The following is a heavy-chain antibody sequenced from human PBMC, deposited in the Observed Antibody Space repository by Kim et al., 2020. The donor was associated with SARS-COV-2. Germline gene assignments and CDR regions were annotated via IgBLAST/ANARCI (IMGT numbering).Heavy chain of an antibody. CDR3: ARETKKPVPPTWGGNWNIHGPFYYYYRDV. V-gene: IGHV4-31*03. J-gene: IGHJ6*03. D-gene: IGHD1-20*01. Sequence: SETLSLTCSVLGGSTGSGDYYWTWIRQHPGKGLEWIGYIDDSGTTSYNPPLKSRVSISVDTSKNQFSLNLRSVTAADTAVYYCARETKKPVPPTWGGNWNIHGPFYYYYRDVWGEGTTVTVSS. CDR1: GGSTGSGDYY. CDR2: IDDSGTT.